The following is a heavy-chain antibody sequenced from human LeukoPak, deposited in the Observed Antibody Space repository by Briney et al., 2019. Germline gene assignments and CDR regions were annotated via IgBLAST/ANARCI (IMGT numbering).Heavy chain of an antibody. D-gene: IGHD3-9*01. V-gene: IGHV1-8*01. Sequence: ASVRVSCKASGYTFTSYDINWVRQATGQGREWMGWMNPNSGNTGYAQKFQGRVTMTRNTSISTAYMELSSLRSEDTAVYYCARDPVLRYFDWLLPAGNWFDPWGQGTLVTVSS. CDR2: MNPNSGNT. CDR3: ARDPVLRYFDWLLPAGNWFDP. J-gene: IGHJ5*02. CDR1: GYTFTSYD.